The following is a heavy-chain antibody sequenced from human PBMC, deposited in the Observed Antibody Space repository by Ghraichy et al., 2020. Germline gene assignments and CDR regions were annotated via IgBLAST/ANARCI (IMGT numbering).Heavy chain of an antibody. J-gene: IGHJ5*02. Sequence: AAGGGLGGGAGVSEEGSNRYYADSVKGRFTISSDNSKNTRYLQMNSLRAEDTAVYYCARDGRDIVVVVAATPGWFDPWGQGTLVTVSS. CDR2: VSEEGSNR. V-gene: IGHV3-30-3*01. CDR3: ARDGRDIVVVVAATPGWFDP. D-gene: IGHD2-15*01.